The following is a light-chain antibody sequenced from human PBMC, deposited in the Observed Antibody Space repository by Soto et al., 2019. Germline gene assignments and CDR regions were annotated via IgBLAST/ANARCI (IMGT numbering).Light chain of an antibody. CDR3: CSHAGTSLV. CDR2: DVF. Sequence: QSVLTQPRSVSGSPGQSVTIYCTGTSSDVGGYDYVSWYQQRPGEAPRLSIYDVFKRALGVPDRFSGSKSGNTAFLTISGLQVADEADYCCCSHAGTSLVFGGGTKLTVL. V-gene: IGLV2-11*02. CDR1: SSDVGGYDY. J-gene: IGLJ3*02.